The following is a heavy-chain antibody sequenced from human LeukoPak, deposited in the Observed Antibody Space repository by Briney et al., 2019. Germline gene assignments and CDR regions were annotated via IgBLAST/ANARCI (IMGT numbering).Heavy chain of an antibody. CDR3: ARGGSGRLGY. J-gene: IGHJ4*02. D-gene: IGHD3-10*01. CDR1: GGSISSYY. V-gene: IGHV4-59*08. Sequence: SETLSLTCTVSGGSISSYYWSWIRQPPGEGLEWIGYIYYSGSTNYNPSLKGRVTISVDTSKNQFSLKLSSVTAADTAVYYCARGGSGRLGYWGQGTLVTVSS. CDR2: IYYSGST.